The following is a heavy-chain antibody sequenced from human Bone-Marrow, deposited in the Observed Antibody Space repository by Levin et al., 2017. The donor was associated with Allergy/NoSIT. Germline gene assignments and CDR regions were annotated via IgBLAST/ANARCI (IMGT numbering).Heavy chain of an antibody. Sequence: GESLKISCAASGFTFSSYAMHWVRQAPGKGLEWVAVISYDGSNKYYADSVKGRFTISRDNSKNTLYLQMNSLRAEDTAVYYCARRKVVVVPAAKGPIQYYYYYMDVWGKGTTVTVSS. CDR3: ARRKVVVVPAAKGPIQYYYYYMDV. V-gene: IGHV3-30-3*01. CDR1: GFTFSSYA. J-gene: IGHJ6*03. CDR2: ISYDGSNK. D-gene: IGHD2-2*01.